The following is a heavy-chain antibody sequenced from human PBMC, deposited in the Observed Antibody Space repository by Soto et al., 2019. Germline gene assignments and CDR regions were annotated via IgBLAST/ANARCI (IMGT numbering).Heavy chain of an antibody. Sequence: VQLVQSGAEVKKPGSSVKVSCKACGGTFSSYTISWVRQAPGQGLEWMGRIIPILGIANYAQKFQGRVTITADKSTSTAYMELSSLRSEDTAVYYCASGVVVAATHYYYYMDVWGKGTTVTVSS. CDR3: ASGVVVAATHYYYYMDV. CDR1: GGTFSSYT. CDR2: IIPILGIA. D-gene: IGHD2-15*01. V-gene: IGHV1-69*02. J-gene: IGHJ6*03.